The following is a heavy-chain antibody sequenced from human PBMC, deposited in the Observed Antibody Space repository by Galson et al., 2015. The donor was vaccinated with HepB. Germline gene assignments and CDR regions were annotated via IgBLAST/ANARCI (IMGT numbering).Heavy chain of an antibody. V-gene: IGHV4-4*07. J-gene: IGHJ4*02. D-gene: IGHD1/OR15-1a*01. CDR2: VYFTGST. CDR1: GGSISSYY. CDR3: AGNKYLDR. Sequence: ETLSLTCTVSGGSISSYYWSWIRQPAGRGLEWIGRVYFTGSTNYNPSLKSRITMSVDTYKKQVSLQLRSVTAADTVVYYCAGNKYLDRWGQGTMVTVSS.